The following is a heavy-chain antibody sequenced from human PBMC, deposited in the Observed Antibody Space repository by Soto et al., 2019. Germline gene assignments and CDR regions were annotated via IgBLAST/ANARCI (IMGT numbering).Heavy chain of an antibody. Sequence: EVQLVESGGGLVQPGGSLRLSCEASGFTFSNYWMSWVRQAPGKGLEWVANIKEDGSEKYYVDSVKGRFTISRDNAKNSLYLQMNSLRAEDTAVYYCVRVGRLGGYWGQGTLVTVSS. J-gene: IGHJ4*02. CDR3: VRVGRLGGY. V-gene: IGHV3-7*03. CDR2: IKEDGSEK. D-gene: IGHD3-16*01. CDR1: GFTFSNYW.